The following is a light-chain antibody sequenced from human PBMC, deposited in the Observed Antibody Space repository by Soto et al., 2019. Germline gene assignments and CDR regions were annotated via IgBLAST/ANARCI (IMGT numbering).Light chain of an antibody. J-gene: IGLJ2*01. CDR2: ENN. CDR1: NSNIGSNY. CDR3: GSWDSSLSVAV. Sequence: QSVLTQPPSLSAAPGQTVTISCSGSNSNIGSNYVSWYQQLPGTAPKLLIYENNKRPSGIPDRFSGSKSGTSATLGITGLQTGDEADYYCGSWDSSLSVAVFGGGTKVTVL. V-gene: IGLV1-51*01.